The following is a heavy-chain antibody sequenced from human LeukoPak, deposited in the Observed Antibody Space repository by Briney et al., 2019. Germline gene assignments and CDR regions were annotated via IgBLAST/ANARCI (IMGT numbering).Heavy chain of an antibody. V-gene: IGHV4-39*01. CDR2: IYYSGST. D-gene: IGHD1-26*01. CDR1: GGSISSSSYY. J-gene: IGHJ5*02. CDR3: ARYSGIVGARNGP. Sequence: SETLSLTCTVSGGSISSSSYYWGWIRQPPGKGLEWIGSIYYSGSTYYNPSLKSRVTISVDTSKNQFSLKLSSVTAADTAVYYCARYSGIVGARNGPWGQGTLVTVSS.